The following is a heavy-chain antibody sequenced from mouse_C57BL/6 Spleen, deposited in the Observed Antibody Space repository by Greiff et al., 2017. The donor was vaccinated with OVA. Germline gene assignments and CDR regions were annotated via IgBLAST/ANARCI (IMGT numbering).Heavy chain of an antibody. CDR2: ISSGSSTI. V-gene: IGHV5-17*01. J-gene: IGHJ2*01. Sequence: EVKLMESGGCLVKPGGSLKLSCAASGFTFSDYGMHWVRQAPEKGLEWVAYISSGSSTIYYADTVKGRFTISRDNAKNTLFLQMTSLRSEDTAMYYCAREGPGYFDYWGQGTTLTVSS. D-gene: IGHD3-3*01. CDR1: GFTFSDYG. CDR3: AREGPGYFDY.